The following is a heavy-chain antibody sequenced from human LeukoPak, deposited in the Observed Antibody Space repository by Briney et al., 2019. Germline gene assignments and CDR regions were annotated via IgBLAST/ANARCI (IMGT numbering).Heavy chain of an antibody. CDR2: IYPDDSDT. CDR3: ARRYCSTTSCYGLDY. Sequence: GESLKISCKGSGYSFPTYWIAWVRQMPGKGLEWMGIIYPDDSDTRYSPSFQGQVTISADKSISTAYLQWSSLKASDTAMYYCARRYCSTTSCYGLDYWGQGTLVTVSS. V-gene: IGHV5-51*01. CDR1: GYSFPTYW. J-gene: IGHJ4*02. D-gene: IGHD2-2*01.